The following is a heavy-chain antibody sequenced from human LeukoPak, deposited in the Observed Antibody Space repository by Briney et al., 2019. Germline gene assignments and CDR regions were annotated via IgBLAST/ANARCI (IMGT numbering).Heavy chain of an antibody. Sequence: SVKVSCKTSGGTFSSYTISWVRQAPGQGLEWMGGIIPIFGTPHYAQKFQDRVTITADASTSTAYMELRSLRSDDTAVYYCASSDSSGRSADFDYWGQGTLVTVSS. CDR1: GGTFSSYT. CDR2: IIPIFGTP. J-gene: IGHJ4*02. V-gene: IGHV1-69*13. D-gene: IGHD6-19*01. CDR3: ASSDSSGRSADFDY.